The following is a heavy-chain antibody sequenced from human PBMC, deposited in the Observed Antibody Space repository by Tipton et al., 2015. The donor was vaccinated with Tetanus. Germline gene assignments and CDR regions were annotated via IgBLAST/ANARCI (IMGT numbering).Heavy chain of an antibody. D-gene: IGHD3-10*01. CDR2: ITYSGST. CDR1: GDAISTNSYF. Sequence: TLSLTCTVSGDAISTNSYFWGWIRQPPGKGLEWVGTITYSGSTYYNPSLQSRVTVSADTSKNQFSLRLTSVTAADTAVYYCTRANHEFPKKGPFDSWGQGTLVIVS. J-gene: IGHJ4*02. V-gene: IGHV4-39*07. CDR3: TRANHEFPKKGPFDS.